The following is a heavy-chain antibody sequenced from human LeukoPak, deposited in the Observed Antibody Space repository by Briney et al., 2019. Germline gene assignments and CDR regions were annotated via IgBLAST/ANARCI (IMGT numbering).Heavy chain of an antibody. CDR3: ARKAPMAQQGGFDY. CDR1: GFTFSSYS. V-gene: IGHV3-21*01. Sequence: PGGSLRLSCAASGFTFSSYSMNWVRQAPGKGLEWVSSISSSSSYIYYADSVKGRFTISRDNAKNSLYLQMNSLRAEDTAVYYCARKAPMAQQGGFDYWGQGTLVTVSS. D-gene: IGHD5-24*01. J-gene: IGHJ4*02. CDR2: ISSSSSYI.